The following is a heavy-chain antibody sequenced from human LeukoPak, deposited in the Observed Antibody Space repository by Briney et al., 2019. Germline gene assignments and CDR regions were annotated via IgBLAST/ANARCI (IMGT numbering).Heavy chain of an antibody. D-gene: IGHD3-9*01. V-gene: IGHV3-49*03. J-gene: IGHJ4*02. CDR1: GFTFGDYA. CDR2: IRSKAYGGTT. CDR3: TRVRLSLLRYFDWLERYFDY. Sequence: GGSLRLSCTASGFTFGDYAMSWFRQAPGKGLEWVGFIRSKAYGGTTEYAASVKGRFTISRDDSKSIAYLQMNSLKTEDTAVYYCTRVRLSLLRYFDWLERYFDYWGQGTLVTVSS.